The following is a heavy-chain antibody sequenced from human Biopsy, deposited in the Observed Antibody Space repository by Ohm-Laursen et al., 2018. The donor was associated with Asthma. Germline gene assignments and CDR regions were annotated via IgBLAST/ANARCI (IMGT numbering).Heavy chain of an antibody. V-gene: IGHV1-69*13. J-gene: IGHJ6*02. D-gene: IGHD6-19*01. Sequence: GASVKVSCKASGGTFSNVAISWVRQAPGQGLEWLGGIMTVFGTTNYAQKFQGRVTITADESTSTAYMEVTSLRSEDTAIYYCARCQVGYSSGWSLLLKKIYYSGMDVWGQGTAVTVSS. CDR1: GGTFSNVA. CDR2: IMTVFGTT. CDR3: ARCQVGYSSGWSLLLKKIYYSGMDV.